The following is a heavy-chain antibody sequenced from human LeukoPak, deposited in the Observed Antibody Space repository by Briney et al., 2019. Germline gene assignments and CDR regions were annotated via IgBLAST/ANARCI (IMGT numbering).Heavy chain of an antibody. V-gene: IGHV3-15*04. CDR3: TRKFYYDSKALDWYFDL. Sequence: PGGSLRLSCAASGFTFSNAWMSWVRQARGKGLEWVGRIESKTDGCITDYAAPVKGSFTISRDDSKNTLYLQMNSLKTEDTAVYYCTRKFYYDSKALDWYFDLWGRGTLVTVSS. D-gene: IGHD3-22*01. CDR1: GFTFSNAW. CDR2: IESKTDGCIT. J-gene: IGHJ2*01.